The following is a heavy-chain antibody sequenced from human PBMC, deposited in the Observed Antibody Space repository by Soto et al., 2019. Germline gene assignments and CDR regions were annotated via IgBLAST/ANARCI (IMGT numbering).Heavy chain of an antibody. D-gene: IGHD6-13*01. CDR3: ARSLLTSSWYAGS. Sequence: KPSETLSLTCVVSGYSISSGYYWGWIRQPPGKGLEWIGSIYHSGTTYYNPSLKSRVTISLDTSRNQFSLKLTSVTAADTAVYYCARSLLTSSWYAGSWGQGTLVTV. V-gene: IGHV4-38-2*01. J-gene: IGHJ5*02. CDR1: GYSISSGYY. CDR2: IYHSGTT.